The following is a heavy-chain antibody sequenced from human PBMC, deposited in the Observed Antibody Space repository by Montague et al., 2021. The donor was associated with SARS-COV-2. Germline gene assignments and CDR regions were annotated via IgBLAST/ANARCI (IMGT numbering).Heavy chain of an antibody. V-gene: IGHV3-74*01. J-gene: IGHJ3*01. CDR3: ARYYVSGNYGFDL. Sequence: SLRLSCAASGFTLSSYWMHWVRQAPGKGLAWVSRINSDGSNTNYADSVKGRFTISRDNAKNTLYLQMISLRAEDTAVYYCARYYVSGNYGFDLWGQGTMVTVSS. D-gene: IGHD3-10*01. CDR2: INSDGSNT. CDR1: GFTLSSYW.